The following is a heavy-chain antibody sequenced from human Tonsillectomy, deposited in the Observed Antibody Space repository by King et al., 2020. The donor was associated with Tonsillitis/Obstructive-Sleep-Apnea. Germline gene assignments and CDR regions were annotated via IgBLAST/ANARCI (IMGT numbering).Heavy chain of an antibody. CDR1: GXTFSSXS. Sequence: VQLVESGGGLVQPGGSLRXSXAXSGXTFSSXSMNWVRQAPGKGLEWVSYISSSSSTIYFADSVKGRFTISRDNAKNSLYLQMNSLRDEDTAVYYCARDGGDGFDYWGQGTLVTVSS. J-gene: IGHJ4*02. CDR3: ARDGGDGFDY. CDR2: ISSSSSTI. V-gene: IGHV3-48*02. D-gene: IGHD2-21*02.